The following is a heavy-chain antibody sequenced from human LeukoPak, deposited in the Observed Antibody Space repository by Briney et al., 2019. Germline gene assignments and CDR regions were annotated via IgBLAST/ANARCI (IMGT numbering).Heavy chain of an antibody. CDR1: GFTFSSYS. CDR2: ISSSSSTI. CDR3: ARGGRRYDYYYHTDV. V-gene: IGHV3-48*02. Sequence: PGGSLRLSCAASGFTFSSYSMNWVRQAPGKGLEWISYISSSSSTIYYADSVKGRFTISRDNAKNSLYLQMSSLRDEDTAMYYCARGGRRYDYYYHTDVWGKGTTVTVSS. J-gene: IGHJ6*03.